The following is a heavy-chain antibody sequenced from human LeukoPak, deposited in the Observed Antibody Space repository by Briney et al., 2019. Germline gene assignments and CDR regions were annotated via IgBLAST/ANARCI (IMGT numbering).Heavy chain of an antibody. Sequence: GGSLRLSCAASGFTFSNARMSWVRQAPGKGLEWVGRIKSKTDGGTIDYTAPVKVRFTISKDESKNTLYLQMKSMKPEDTAMYYCTTDLPFSDSNGHSAYYFDYWGQGTLVTVSS. J-gene: IGHJ4*02. CDR1: GFTFSNAR. CDR2: IKSKTDGGTI. CDR3: TTDLPFSDSNGHSAYYFDY. V-gene: IGHV3-15*01. D-gene: IGHD3-22*01.